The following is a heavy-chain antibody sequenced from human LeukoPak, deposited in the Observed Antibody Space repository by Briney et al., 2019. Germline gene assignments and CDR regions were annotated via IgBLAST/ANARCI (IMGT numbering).Heavy chain of an antibody. Sequence: GGSLRLSCAASGFTFSDYYMSWICQAPGKGLEWVSYISSSGSTIYYADSVKGRFTISRDNAKNSLYLQMNSLRAEDTAVYYCARDCSGGSCYPDYWGQGTLVTVSS. V-gene: IGHV3-11*04. CDR2: ISSSGSTI. CDR1: GFTFSDYY. CDR3: ARDCSGGSCYPDY. J-gene: IGHJ4*02. D-gene: IGHD2-15*01.